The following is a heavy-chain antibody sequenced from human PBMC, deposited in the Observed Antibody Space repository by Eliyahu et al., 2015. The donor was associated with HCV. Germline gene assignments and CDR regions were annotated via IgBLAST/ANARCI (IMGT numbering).Heavy chain of an antibody. Sequence: QVQLQESGPGLVKPSETLSLXCTVXGGSXTTYYXSWIRQPPGKGLAWLGYIPYSGSTNYXPSLKSRVTISLDTSKNQFSLNLTSVTAADTAVYYCASGGGGIAVAGTGGWFDPWGQGTLVTVSS. D-gene: IGHD6-19*01. V-gene: IGHV4-59*01. CDR3: ASGGGGIAVAGTGGWFDP. CDR1: GGSXTTYY. CDR2: IPYSGST. J-gene: IGHJ5*02.